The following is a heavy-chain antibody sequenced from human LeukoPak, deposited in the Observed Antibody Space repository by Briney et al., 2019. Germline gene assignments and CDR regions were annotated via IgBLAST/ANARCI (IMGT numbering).Heavy chain of an antibody. J-gene: IGHJ4*02. CDR2: ISYDGSNK. CDR3: ARDRSLDY. V-gene: IGHV3-30-3*01. CDR1: GFTFSSYA. Sequence: PGGSLRHSCAASGFTFSSYAMHWVRQAPGKGLEWVAVISYDGSNKYYADSVKGRFTISRDNSKNTLYLQMNSLRAEDTAVYYCARDRSLDYWGQGTLVTVSS.